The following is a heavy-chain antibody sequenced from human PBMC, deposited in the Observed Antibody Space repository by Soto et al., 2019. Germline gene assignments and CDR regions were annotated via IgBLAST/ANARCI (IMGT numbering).Heavy chain of an antibody. CDR3: GGQTYDFWSSYSGRWVSPDC. J-gene: IGHJ4*02. CDR2: ISYDGSNK. D-gene: IGHD3-3*01. Sequence: GGSLRLSCAASGFTFSSYGMHWVRQAPGKGLEWVAVISYDGSNKYYADSVKGRFTISRDNSKNTLYLQMNSLRAEDTAVYYCGGQTYDFWSSYSGRWVSPDCWGQGTLVTVSS. CDR1: GFTFSSYG. V-gene: IGHV3-30*03.